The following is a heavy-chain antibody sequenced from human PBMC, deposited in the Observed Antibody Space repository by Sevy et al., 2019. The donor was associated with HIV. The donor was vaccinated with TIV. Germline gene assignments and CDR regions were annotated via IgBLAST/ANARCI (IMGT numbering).Heavy chain of an antibody. CDR1: GYTFTSYG. Sequence: ASVKVSCKASGYTFTSYGISWVGQAPGQGLEWLGWISTLNVNPNNAQKFQGRVTMTTDTSTGTASMKLRSLRSDDTAVYYCARDDCSSLSCHGSLLYWGQGTLVTVSS. CDR3: ARDDCSSLSCHGSLLY. D-gene: IGHD2-2*01. V-gene: IGHV1-18*01. J-gene: IGHJ4*02. CDR2: ISTLNVNP.